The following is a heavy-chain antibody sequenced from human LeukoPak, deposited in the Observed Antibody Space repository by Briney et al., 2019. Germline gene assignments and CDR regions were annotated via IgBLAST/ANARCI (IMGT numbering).Heavy chain of an antibody. J-gene: IGHJ4*02. V-gene: IGHV3-7*01. Sequence: GGSLRLSCGASGFIFSDFSMSWVRQTPGKGLGWVAKMTEYGTEIFYVDSVKGRFTISRDNAKNLLYLQMNSLRAEDTAVYYCARLREIPIFGVVTKSTSYFDYWGQGTLVTVSS. CDR3: ARLREIPIFGVVTKSTSYFDY. CDR1: GFIFSDFS. D-gene: IGHD3-3*01. CDR2: MTEYGTEI.